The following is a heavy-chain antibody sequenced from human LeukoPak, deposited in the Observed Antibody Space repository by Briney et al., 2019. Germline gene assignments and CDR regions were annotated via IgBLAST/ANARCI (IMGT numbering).Heavy chain of an antibody. CDR1: GFTFSSYW. CDR2: IREDGSIQ. V-gene: IGHV3-7*01. D-gene: IGHD6-19*01. J-gene: IGHJ4*02. Sequence: GGSLRLSCVASGFTFSSYWMTWVRQAPGKGLEWLANIREDGSIQYYLDSVRGRFTISRDNAKTSVYLQLNSLRADDTAVYYCARDVWTGVAVSDYWGQGTLVTVSS. CDR3: ARDVWTGVAVSDY.